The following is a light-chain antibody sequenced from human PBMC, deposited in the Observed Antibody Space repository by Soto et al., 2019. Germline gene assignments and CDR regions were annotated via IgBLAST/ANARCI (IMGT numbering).Light chain of an antibody. J-gene: IGLJ1*01. CDR2: GNN. V-gene: IGLV1-40*01. Sequence: QPVLTQPPSVSGAPGQRVTISCTGSSSNIGAGHDVHWYQQFPGTAPQLLIFGNNNRPSGVPDRFSGSKPGSSASLAITGLQAEDEADFYCQSYDLSLSAYVFGTGTKLTVL. CDR1: SSNIGAGHD. CDR3: QSYDLSLSAYV.